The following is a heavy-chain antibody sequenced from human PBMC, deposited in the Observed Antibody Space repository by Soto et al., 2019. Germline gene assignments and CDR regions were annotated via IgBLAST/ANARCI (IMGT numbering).Heavy chain of an antibody. V-gene: IGHV1-69*13. J-gene: IGHJ6*02. Sequence: SVKVSCKASGGTFSSYAISWVRQAPGQGLEWMGGIIPIFGTANYAQKFQGRVTITADESTSSAYMELSSLRSEDTAVYYCAGVSYGDYGPRYYYYYGMDVWGQGTTVTVSS. D-gene: IGHD4-17*01. CDR2: IIPIFGTA. CDR1: GGTFSSYA. CDR3: AGVSYGDYGPRYYYYYGMDV.